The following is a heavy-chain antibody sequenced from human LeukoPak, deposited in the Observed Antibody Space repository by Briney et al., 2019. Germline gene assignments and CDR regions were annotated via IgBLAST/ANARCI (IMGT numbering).Heavy chain of an antibody. CDR3: ARERGEEVRSSTSCYYYYGMDV. CDR2: ISSSSSYI. J-gene: IGHJ6*04. CDR1: GFTFSSYS. Sequence: GGSLRLSCAASGFTFSSYSMNWVRQAPGKGLEWVSSISSSSSYIYYADSVKGRFTISRDNAKNSLYLQMNSLRAEDTAVYYCARERGEEVRSSTSCYYYYGMDVWGKGTTVTVSS. D-gene: IGHD2-2*01. V-gene: IGHV3-21*01.